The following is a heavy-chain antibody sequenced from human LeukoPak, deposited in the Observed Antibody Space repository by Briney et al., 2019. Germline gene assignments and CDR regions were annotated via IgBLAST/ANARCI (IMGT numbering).Heavy chain of an antibody. J-gene: IGHJ4*02. CDR2: INNDGSST. CDR1: GFTFSSYW. CDR3: AGKTSGAVPII. V-gene: IGHV3-74*01. D-gene: IGHD3-10*01. Sequence: GGSLRLSCAASGFTFSSYWMHWVRQAPGEGLVWVSRINNDGSSTIYADSVKGRFTISRDNAKNTLYLQMNNLRDEDTAVYYCAGKTSGAVPIIWGQGTLVTVSS.